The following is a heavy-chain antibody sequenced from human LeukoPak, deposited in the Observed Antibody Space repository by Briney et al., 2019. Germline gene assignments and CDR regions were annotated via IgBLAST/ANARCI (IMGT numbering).Heavy chain of an antibody. Sequence: PGGSLTPSCAASGFTFSSYSMTWVRQAPGKGLEWVSSISSSSSYIYYADSGKGRFTISRDNAKNSLYLQMNSLRAEDTAVYYCATVDSSGYNPQKHLQHWGQGTLVTVSS. V-gene: IGHV3-21*01. D-gene: IGHD3-22*01. CDR3: ATVDSSGYNPQKHLQH. CDR2: ISSSSSYI. J-gene: IGHJ1*01. CDR1: GFTFSSYS.